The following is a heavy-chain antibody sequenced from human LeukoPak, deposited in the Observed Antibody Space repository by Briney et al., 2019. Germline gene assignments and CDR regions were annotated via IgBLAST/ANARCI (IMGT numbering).Heavy chain of an antibody. D-gene: IGHD6-19*01. CDR1: GYSFTNYW. CDR3: VRRDSSGWLGIDY. V-gene: IGHV5-51*01. J-gene: IGHJ4*02. CDR2: IYPGDSDT. Sequence: GESLKISCKGSGYSFTNYWIGWVRQVPGKGLEWMGLIYPGDSDTRYSPSFQGQVTISADKSISTAYLQWSSLKASDTAMYYCVRRDSSGWLGIDYWGQGTLVTVSS.